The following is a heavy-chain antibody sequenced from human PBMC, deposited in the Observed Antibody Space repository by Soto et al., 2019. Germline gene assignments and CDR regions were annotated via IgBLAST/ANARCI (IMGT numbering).Heavy chain of an antibody. CDR1: GCSISSSSYY. D-gene: IGHD6-13*01. V-gene: IGHV4-39*01. CDR2: IYYSGST. J-gene: IGHJ5*02. Sequence: XETLSLTCTVAGCSISSSSYYWGWIRQPPGKGLEWIGSIYYSGSTYYNPFLKSRVTISVDTSKNQFSLKLSSVTAADTAVYYCARQTSRIAAAGKGWFDHWGQGTLVTVSS. CDR3: ARQTSRIAAAGKGWFDH.